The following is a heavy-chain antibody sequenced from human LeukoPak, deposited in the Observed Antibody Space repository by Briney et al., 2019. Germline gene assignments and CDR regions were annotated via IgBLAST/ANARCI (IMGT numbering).Heavy chain of an antibody. J-gene: IGHJ4*02. Sequence: SETLSLTCAVSGGSIGSSNWRRWVRQPPGEGLEWVGVMYHSGSTNYNPSLKSRVTISVDTSKNQFSLKLRSVTAADTAVYYCARPNIRYCSGGACSNEGSDYWGQGTLVTVSS. CDR3: ARPNIRYCSGGACSNEGSDY. CDR1: GGSIGSSNW. CDR2: MYHSGST. V-gene: IGHV4-4*02. D-gene: IGHD2-15*01.